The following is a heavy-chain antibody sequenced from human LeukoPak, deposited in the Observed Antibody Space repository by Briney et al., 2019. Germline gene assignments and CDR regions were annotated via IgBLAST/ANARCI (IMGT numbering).Heavy chain of an antibody. CDR1: GYTFTGYF. D-gene: IGHD3/OR15-3a*01. CDR3: ARDGTVGLFGY. J-gene: IGHJ4*02. CDR2: INPKSGDT. V-gene: IGHV1-2*02. Sequence: ASVKVSCKASGYTFTGYFIHWVRQAPGQGLEWMGWINPKSGDTNYAQRFQGRVTMTRDTSISTAYMELTRLTSDDTAVHYCARDGTVGLFGYWGQGSLVTVSS.